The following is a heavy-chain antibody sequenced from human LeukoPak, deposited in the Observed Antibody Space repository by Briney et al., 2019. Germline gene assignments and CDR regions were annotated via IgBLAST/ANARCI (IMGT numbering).Heavy chain of an antibody. CDR3: VSFYETY. CDR2: ISWNSGSI. V-gene: IGHV3-48*04. CDR1: GFTFSSYS. J-gene: IGHJ4*02. D-gene: IGHD2-2*01. Sequence: GGSLRLSCAASGFTFSSYSMNWVRQAPGKGLEWVSGISWNSGSIGYADSVKGRFTISRDNAKNSLYLQMNNLRAEDTAVYYCVSFYETYWGRGTLVTVSS.